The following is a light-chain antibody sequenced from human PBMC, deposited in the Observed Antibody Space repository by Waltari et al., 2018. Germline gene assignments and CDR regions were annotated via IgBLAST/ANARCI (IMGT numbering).Light chain of an antibody. Sequence: AIQMTQSPSSLSASVGDRVTITCQASQGINNNLAWYQQKPGKVPKLLIYKAFTLQSGVPSRFSGSGSGTVFTLTINSLQPEDFATYYCQHGYNTPWTFGQGTKVEIK. V-gene: IGKV1-6*01. CDR3: QHGYNTPWT. J-gene: IGKJ1*01. CDR1: QGINNN. CDR2: KAF.